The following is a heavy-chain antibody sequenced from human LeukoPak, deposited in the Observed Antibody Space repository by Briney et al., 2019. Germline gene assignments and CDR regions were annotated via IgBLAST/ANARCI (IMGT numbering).Heavy chain of an antibody. J-gene: IGHJ5*02. CDR3: ARTSLRYFDWENWFDP. CDR2: ISAYNGNT. Sequence: ASVKVSCKASGYTFTSYGISWVRQAPGQGLEWMGWISAYNGNTNYAQKLQGRVTMTTDTSTSTAYMELRSLRSDDTAVYYCARTSLRYFDWENWFDPWGQGTLVTVSS. D-gene: IGHD3-9*01. V-gene: IGHV1-18*01. CDR1: GYTFTSYG.